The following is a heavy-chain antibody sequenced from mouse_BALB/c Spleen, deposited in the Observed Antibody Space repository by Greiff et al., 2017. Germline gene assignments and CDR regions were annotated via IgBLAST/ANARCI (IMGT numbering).Heavy chain of an antibody. CDR3: ARDLYAMDY. V-gene: IGHV1-7*01. CDR2: INPSTGYT. CDR1: GYTFTSYW. J-gene: IGHJ4*01. Sequence: QVQLQQSGAELAKPGASVKMSCKASGYTFTSYWMHWVKQRPGQGLEWIGYINPSTGYTEYNQKFKDKATLTADKSSSTAYMQLSSLTSEDSAVYYCARDLYAMDYWGQGTSVTVSS.